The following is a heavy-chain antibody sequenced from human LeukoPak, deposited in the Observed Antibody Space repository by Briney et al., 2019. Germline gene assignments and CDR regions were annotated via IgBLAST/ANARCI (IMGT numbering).Heavy chain of an antibody. V-gene: IGHV3-72*01. J-gene: IGHJ4*02. CDR3: ARWRSGFCSD. CDR1: GYPFNDHY. D-gene: IGHD3-3*01. CDR2: IRNKLSNYYI. Sequence: GGSLRLSCAVSGYPFNDHYIDWVRQARGRVLEWLGQIRNKLSNYYIQYVACVESRITISRQESTNSVYLQMNSLKTEDTAMYYCARWRSGFCSDWGQEPLVTVSS.